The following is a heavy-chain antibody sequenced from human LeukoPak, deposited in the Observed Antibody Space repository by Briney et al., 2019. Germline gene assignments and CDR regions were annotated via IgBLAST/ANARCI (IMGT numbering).Heavy chain of an antibody. CDR3: ARHGYSGSYPTNLKFDY. J-gene: IGHJ4*02. Sequence: GGSLRLSCAASGFTFSSYWMSWVRQAPGKGLEWVANIKQDGSEKYYVDSVKGRFTISRDNAKNSLYLQMNSLRAEDTAVYYCARHGYSGSYPTNLKFDYWGQGTLVTVSS. D-gene: IGHD1-26*01. V-gene: IGHV3-7*01. CDR1: GFTFSSYW. CDR2: IKQDGSEK.